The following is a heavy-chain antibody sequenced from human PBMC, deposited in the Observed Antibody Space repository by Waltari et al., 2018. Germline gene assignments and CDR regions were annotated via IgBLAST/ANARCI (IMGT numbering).Heavy chain of an antibody. Sequence: QVQLQESGPGLVKPSQTLSLTCTVSGGSISSGDYYWSWIRQPPGKGLEWIGYIYYSGSTYYNPSLKGRVTISVDTSKNQFSLRLSSVTAADTAVYYCVVQGVIRSGWGPDAFDIWGQGTMVTVSS. V-gene: IGHV4-30-4*08. D-gene: IGHD3-10*01. CDR2: IYYSGST. J-gene: IGHJ3*02. CDR3: VVQGVIRSGWGPDAFDI. CDR1: GGSISSGDYY.